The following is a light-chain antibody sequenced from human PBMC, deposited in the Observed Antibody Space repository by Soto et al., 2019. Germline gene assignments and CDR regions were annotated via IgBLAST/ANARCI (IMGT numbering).Light chain of an antibody. CDR2: SNN. CDR3: VAWDDSLNGYVV. V-gene: IGLV1-44*01. CDR1: SSNIGSNT. J-gene: IGLJ2*01. Sequence: QSVLTQPPSASGTPGQRVTISCSGSSSNIGSNTVNWYQQLPGTAPKLVIYSNNKRPSGVPDRFSGSKSGTSASLAISGLQSEEYADYYCVAWDDSLNGYVVFGGVTKVTVL.